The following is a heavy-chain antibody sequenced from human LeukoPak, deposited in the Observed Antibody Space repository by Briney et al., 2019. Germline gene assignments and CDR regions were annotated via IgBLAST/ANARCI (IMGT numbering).Heavy chain of an antibody. Sequence: PGGSLRLSCAASGFTFSSYSMNWVRQAPGKGLEWVSSISSSGSYIYYADSVKGRFTISRDNAKNSLYLQMNSLRAEDTAVYYCARDGRGDWDFDYWGQGTLVTVSS. CDR3: ARDGRGDWDFDY. CDR2: ISSSGSYI. D-gene: IGHD1-1*01. CDR1: GFTFSSYS. V-gene: IGHV3-21*01. J-gene: IGHJ4*02.